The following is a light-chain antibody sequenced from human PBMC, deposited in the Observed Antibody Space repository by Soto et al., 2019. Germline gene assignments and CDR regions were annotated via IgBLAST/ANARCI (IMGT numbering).Light chain of an antibody. J-gene: IGKJ1*01. V-gene: IGKV3D-20*02. Sequence: EIVLTQSPGTLSLSPGERATLSCSASQSVSSSYLAWYQQKPGQYNRLIIYGVYGRATGIKDRFSGSGSGTDFTLTIRSMQSEDFAVYYCKQSNNWHRTLGKGKKVDIK. CDR3: KQSNNWHRT. CDR2: GVY. CDR1: QSVSSSY.